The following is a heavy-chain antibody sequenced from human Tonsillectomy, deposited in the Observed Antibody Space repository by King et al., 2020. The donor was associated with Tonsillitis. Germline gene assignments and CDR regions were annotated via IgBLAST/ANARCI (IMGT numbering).Heavy chain of an antibody. D-gene: IGHD3-9*01. CDR2: ISSSGSTV. CDR3: ARLFSLTDDY. J-gene: IGHJ4*02. V-gene: IGHV3-48*01. Sequence: VQLVESGGGLVQPGGSLRLSCAASGFTFSSYSMNWVRRAPGKGLEWVSYISSSGSTVYYADSIKGRFTVSRDNARNSLYLQMNSLRAEDTAVYYCARLFSLTDDYWGQGTLVTVSS. CDR1: GFTFSSYS.